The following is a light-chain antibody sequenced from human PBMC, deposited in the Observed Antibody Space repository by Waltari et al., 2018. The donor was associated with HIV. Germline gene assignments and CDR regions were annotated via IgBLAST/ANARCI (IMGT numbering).Light chain of an antibody. V-gene: IGLV3-21*02. CDR3: HVRESSIDEYV. Sequence: SYVLTQPASVSVAPGQTANVTCEGDNVESKSVHWYQQKAGKAPILVLYDDYDRPSGIPERFSGSNFGNTATLTISRVEAGDEADYYCHVRESSIDEYVFGTGTKVTV. CDR2: DDY. CDR1: NVESKS. J-gene: IGLJ1*01.